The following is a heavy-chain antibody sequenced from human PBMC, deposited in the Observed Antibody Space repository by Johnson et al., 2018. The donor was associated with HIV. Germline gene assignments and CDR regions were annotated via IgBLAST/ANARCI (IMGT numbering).Heavy chain of an antibody. D-gene: IGHD2-15*01. Sequence: VQLVESGGGLVKAGGSLRLSCAASGFIFSDYYMSWIRQAPGKGLEWVSYISSSGTMIYYVDCVKGRFTLSRDNDKNSLYLQMNSLRAEETAMYYCARGGYCSGGRCYSIHAFDIWGQGTMVTVSS. CDR1: GFIFSDYY. CDR2: ISSSGTMI. V-gene: IGHV3-11*01. CDR3: ARGGYCSGGRCYSIHAFDI. J-gene: IGHJ3*02.